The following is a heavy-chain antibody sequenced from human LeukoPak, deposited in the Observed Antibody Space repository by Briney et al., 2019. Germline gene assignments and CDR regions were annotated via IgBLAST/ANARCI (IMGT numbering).Heavy chain of an antibody. D-gene: IGHD6-13*01. J-gene: IGHJ3*02. CDR2: FDPEDGET. CDR3: ARGGWSSSSGDAFDI. CDR1: GYTLTELS. Sequence: GASVKVSCKVSGYTLTELSMHWVRQAPGKGLEWMGGFDPEDGETIYAQKFQGRVTMTEDTSTSTAYMELRSLRSDDTAVYYCARGGWSSSSGDAFDIWGQGTMVTVSS. V-gene: IGHV1-24*01.